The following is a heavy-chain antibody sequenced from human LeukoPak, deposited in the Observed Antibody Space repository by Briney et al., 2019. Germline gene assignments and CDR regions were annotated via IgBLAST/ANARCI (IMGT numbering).Heavy chain of an antibody. V-gene: IGHV1-69*01. J-gene: IGHJ4*02. CDR2: IMTIFGTP. CDR1: GGTFSSYA. Sequence: ASVKVSCKASGGTFSSYAVSWVRQAPGQGLEWMGGIMTIFGTPNYAQKFQGRVTITADESTSTAYMELSSLRYEDTAVYYCARGEVLPHYLDHWGQGTLVTVSS. CDR3: ARGEVLPHYLDH.